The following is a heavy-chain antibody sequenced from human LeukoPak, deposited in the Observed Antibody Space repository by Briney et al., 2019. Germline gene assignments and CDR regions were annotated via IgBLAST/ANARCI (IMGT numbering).Heavy chain of an antibody. CDR3: AKGALWFGELIYYFDY. CDR1: GFTFGDYA. J-gene: IGHJ4*02. D-gene: IGHD3-10*01. V-gene: IGHV3-23*01. CDR2: ISGSGGST. Sequence: PGGSLRLSCTASGFTFGDYAMSWVRQAPGKGLEWVSAISGSGGSTYYADSVKGRFTISRDNSKNTLYLQMNSLRAEDTAVYYCAKGALWFGELIYYFDYWGQGTLVTVSS.